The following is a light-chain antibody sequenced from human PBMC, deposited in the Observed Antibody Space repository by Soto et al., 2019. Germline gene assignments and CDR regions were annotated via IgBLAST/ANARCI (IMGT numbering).Light chain of an antibody. V-gene: IGKV3D-15*01. CDR3: QQYHNWPPLT. Sequence: ETLMTQSPATLSASPGERVTLSCRASQNINFNLAWYQQEPGQAPRVLIYGASSRASGIPDRFSGSGSGTDFTLTISRLEHDDFAFYYCQQYHNWPPLTFGGGTRVEIK. CDR1: QNINFN. J-gene: IGKJ4*01. CDR2: GAS.